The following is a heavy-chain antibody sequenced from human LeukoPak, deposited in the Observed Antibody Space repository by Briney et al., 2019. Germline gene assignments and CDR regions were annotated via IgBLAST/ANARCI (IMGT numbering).Heavy chain of an antibody. CDR1: GYTFTGYY. Sequence: GASVKVSFKASGYTFTGYYMHWVRQAPGQGLEWMGWINPNSGGTNYAQKFQGRVTMTRDTSISTDYMELSRLRSDDTAVYYCARRVVRGVKVYFDYWGRGTLVTVSS. CDR2: INPNSGGT. CDR3: ARRVVRGVKVYFDY. D-gene: IGHD3-10*01. J-gene: IGHJ4*02. V-gene: IGHV1-2*02.